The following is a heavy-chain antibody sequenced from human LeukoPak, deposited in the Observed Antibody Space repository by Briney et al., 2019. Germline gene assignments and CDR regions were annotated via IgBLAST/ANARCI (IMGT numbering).Heavy chain of an antibody. J-gene: IGHJ4*02. V-gene: IGHV1-46*01. CDR3: ARDQEAFDY. CDR1: GYSFTSNY. Sequence: ASVKVSCKASGYSFTSNYIHWVRQAPGQGLEWMGMIYPRDGSTSYAQKFQGRVTVTRDTSTSTVHMEPSGLRSEDTAVYYCARDQEAFDYWGQGTLVTVSS. CDR2: IYPRDGST.